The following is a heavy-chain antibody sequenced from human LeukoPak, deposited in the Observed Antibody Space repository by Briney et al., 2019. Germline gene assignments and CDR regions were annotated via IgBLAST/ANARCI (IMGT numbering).Heavy chain of an antibody. CDR3: AKVLRAPHYYGMDV. J-gene: IGHJ6*02. V-gene: IGHV3-23*01. CDR2: NSGGGTNT. CDR1: GFTFSSYG. Sequence: GGSLRLSCAASGFTFSSYGMRWVRQAPGKGLEWVSTNSGGGTNTYYSDSVKGRSTISRDNSKNTLYLQMNGLRAEDTAVYYCAKVLRAPHYYGMDVWGQGTTVTVSS.